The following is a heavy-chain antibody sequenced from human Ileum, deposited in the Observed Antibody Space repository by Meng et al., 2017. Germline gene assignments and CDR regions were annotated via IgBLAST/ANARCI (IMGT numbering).Heavy chain of an antibody. D-gene: IGHD1-1*01. CDR3: ARGGLTLERRPLDY. J-gene: IGHJ4*02. V-gene: IGHV4-4*02. Sequence: GPGVVKPSGDIVLTFAVVGHYHNNTNLWDWVRQPPGKGLEWIGEVYPSGSTNYNPSLQSRVTISIDKYKNQFALNLTSVTVADTAVYYCARGGLTLERRPLDYWGQGTLVTVSS. CDR2: VYPSGST. CDR1: GHYHNNTNL.